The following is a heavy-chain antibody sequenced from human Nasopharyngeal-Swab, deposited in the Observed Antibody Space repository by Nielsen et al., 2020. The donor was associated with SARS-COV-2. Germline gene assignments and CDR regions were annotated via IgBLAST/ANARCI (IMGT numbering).Heavy chain of an antibody. CDR2: IIPSGGAT. Sequence: ASVKVSCKASGFTFSHYFMHWVRQAPGQGLEWMGVIIPSGGATNYARKFRGRVTMTRDPSTSTVYLDLSSLKSEDTAVYFCASEPGGMAAPGKHFDPWGQGTLVTVSS. CDR3: ASEPGGMAAPGKHFDP. V-gene: IGHV1-46*01. J-gene: IGHJ5*02. CDR1: GFTFSHYF. D-gene: IGHD6-13*01.